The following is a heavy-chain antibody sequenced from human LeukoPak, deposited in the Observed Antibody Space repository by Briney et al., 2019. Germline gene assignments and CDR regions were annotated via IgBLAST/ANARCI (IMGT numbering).Heavy chain of an antibody. D-gene: IGHD1-26*01. CDR1: TYSISSGYY. CDR2: IYHRGST. CDR3: ARRVGATANWFDP. J-gene: IGHJ5*02. V-gene: IGHV4-38-2*02. Sequence: SETLSLTCTVSTYSISSGYYWGWIRQPPGKGLEWIGSIYHRGSTYYSPSIKSRVTISVDTSKNQFSMKLSYVKAAETAVYYRARRVGATANWFDPWGQGTLVTVSS.